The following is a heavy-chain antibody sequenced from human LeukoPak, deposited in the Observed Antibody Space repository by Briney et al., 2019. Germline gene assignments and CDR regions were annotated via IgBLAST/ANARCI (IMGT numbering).Heavy chain of an antibody. CDR3: ARVAAAGREYFDF. CDR2: IYSGGST. J-gene: IGHJ4*02. D-gene: IGHD6-13*01. V-gene: IGHV3-53*01. CDR1: GFTVSSNY. Sequence: GGSPRLSCAASGFTVSSNYMGWVRQAPGKGLEWVSLIYSGGSTFYADSVKGRFTISRDNSKNTLYLQMNSLGAEDTAVYYCARVAAAGREYFDFWGQGTLVTVSS.